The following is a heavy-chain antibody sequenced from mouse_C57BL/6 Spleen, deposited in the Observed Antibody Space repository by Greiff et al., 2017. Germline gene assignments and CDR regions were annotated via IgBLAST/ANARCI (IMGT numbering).Heavy chain of an antibody. J-gene: IGHJ3*01. CDR1: GFTFSSYG. Sequence: EVKLVESGGDLVKPGGSLKLSCAASGFTFSSYGMSWVRQTPDKRLEWVATISSGGSYTYYPDSVKGRFTISRDNAKNTLYLQMSSLKSEDTAMYYCARPFYYDYDGFAYWGQGTLVTVSA. V-gene: IGHV5-6*02. D-gene: IGHD2-4*01. CDR2: ISSGGSYT. CDR3: ARPFYYDYDGFAY.